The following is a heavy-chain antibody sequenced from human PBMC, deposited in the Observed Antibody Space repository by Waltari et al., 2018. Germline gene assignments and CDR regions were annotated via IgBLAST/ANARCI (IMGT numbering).Heavy chain of an antibody. D-gene: IGHD3-16*01. CDR1: VGSFGGHG. V-gene: IGHV1-69*12. Sequence: HVQLVQSGAEVKKPGSSVKVSCKASVGSFGGHGIRWVRQAPGQGLEWMGVIIPMFGIPEYSQKFQDRLTITADESTNTAYMELSSLSSEDTAIYYCARHELGISQFYYNMYVWGQGTTVTISS. CDR2: IIPMFGIP. J-gene: IGHJ6*02. CDR3: ARHELGISQFYYNMYV.